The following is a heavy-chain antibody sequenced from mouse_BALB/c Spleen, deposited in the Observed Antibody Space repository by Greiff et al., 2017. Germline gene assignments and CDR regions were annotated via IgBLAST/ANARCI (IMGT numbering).Heavy chain of an antibody. J-gene: IGHJ3*01. CDR1: GYAFTNYL. Sequence: QVQLKESGAELVRPGTSVKVSCKASGYAFTNYLIEWVKQRPGQGLEWIGVINPGSGGTNYNEKFKGKATLTADKSSSTAYMQLSSLTSDDSAVYFCARSSSGYVAYWGQGTLVTVSA. D-gene: IGHD3-1*01. V-gene: IGHV1-54*01. CDR3: ARSSSGYVAY. CDR2: INPGSGGT.